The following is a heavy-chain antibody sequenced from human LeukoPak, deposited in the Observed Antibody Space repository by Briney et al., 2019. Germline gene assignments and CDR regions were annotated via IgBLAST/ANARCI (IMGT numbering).Heavy chain of an antibody. CDR1: GFTFSSYA. CDR3: ARDKGYQDFDY. J-gene: IGHJ4*02. D-gene: IGHD5-12*01. Sequence: GGSLRLSCAASGFTFSSYAMHWVRQAPGKGLEWVAVISYDGSNKYYADSVKGRFTISRDNSKNTLYLQMNSLRAEDTAVYYCARDKGYQDFDYWGQGTLVTVSS. CDR2: ISYDGSNK. V-gene: IGHV3-30*04.